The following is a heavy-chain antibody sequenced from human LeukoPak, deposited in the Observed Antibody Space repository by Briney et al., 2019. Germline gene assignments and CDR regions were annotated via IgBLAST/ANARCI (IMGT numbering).Heavy chain of an antibody. Sequence: SVKVSCKASGGTFSSYTISWVRQAPGQGLEWMGRIIPILGIANYAQKFQGRVTITADKSTSTAYMELSSLRSEDTAVYYCARDGQQLVRSLYWGQGTLVTVSS. CDR2: IIPILGIA. CDR1: GGTFSSYT. D-gene: IGHD6-6*01. V-gene: IGHV1-69*04. J-gene: IGHJ4*02. CDR3: ARDGQQLVRSLY.